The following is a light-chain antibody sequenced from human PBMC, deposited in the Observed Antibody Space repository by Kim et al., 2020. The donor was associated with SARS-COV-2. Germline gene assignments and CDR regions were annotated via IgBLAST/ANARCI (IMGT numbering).Light chain of an antibody. CDR3: CSYAGSYTYV. Sequence: GQSVTISSTGTSRDVGGYNYVSWYQQHPGKAPKLMIYDVSKRPSGVPDRFSGSKSGNTASLTISGLQAEDEADYYCCSYAGSYTYVFGTGTKVTVL. CDR2: DVS. V-gene: IGLV2-11*01. J-gene: IGLJ1*01. CDR1: SRDVGGYNY.